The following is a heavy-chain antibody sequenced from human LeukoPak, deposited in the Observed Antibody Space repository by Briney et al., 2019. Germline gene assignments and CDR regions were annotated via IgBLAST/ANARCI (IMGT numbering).Heavy chain of an antibody. CDR2: ISTSGSNK. D-gene: IGHD3-22*01. CDR3: ARDAKYYYDDNGFYGFDI. V-gene: IGHV3-48*03. Sequence: GGSLRLSCAASGFTFSSYEMNWVRQAPGKGLEWVSYISTSGSNKYYADSVKGRFTISRDNAKNSLYLQMNSLRAEDTAVYYCARDAKYYYDDNGFYGFDIWGQGTMVTVSS. J-gene: IGHJ3*02. CDR1: GFTFSSYE.